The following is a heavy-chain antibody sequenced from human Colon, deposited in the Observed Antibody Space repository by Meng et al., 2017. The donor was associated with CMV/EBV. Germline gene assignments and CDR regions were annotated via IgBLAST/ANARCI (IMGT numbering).Heavy chain of an antibody. D-gene: IGHD6-19*01. CDR1: GFTFSSYN. CDR3: ASRSTIAVPISYYGMDV. Sequence: GESLKISCGASGFTFSSYNMNWVRQAPGKGLEWVSSISGSRSYIYYADSVKGRFTISRDNTMNSLYLQMNSLRAEDTAVYYCASRSTIAVPISYYGMDVWGQGTTVTVSS. V-gene: IGHV3-21*01. J-gene: IGHJ6*02. CDR2: ISGSRSYI.